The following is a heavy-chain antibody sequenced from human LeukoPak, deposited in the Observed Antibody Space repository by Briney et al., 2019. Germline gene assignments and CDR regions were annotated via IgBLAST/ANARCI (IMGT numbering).Heavy chain of an antibody. CDR2: ISGSSSYI. Sequence: PGGSLRLSCAASGFTFSRYSMNWVRQAPGKGLEWVSSISGSSSYIYYADSVKGRFTISRHNAKNSLYLQMNSLRAEDTAVYYCCSGWYGTFDYWGRGTLVTVSS. D-gene: IGHD6-19*01. J-gene: IGHJ4*02. CDR1: GFTFSRYS. V-gene: IGHV3-21*01. CDR3: CSGWYGTFDY.